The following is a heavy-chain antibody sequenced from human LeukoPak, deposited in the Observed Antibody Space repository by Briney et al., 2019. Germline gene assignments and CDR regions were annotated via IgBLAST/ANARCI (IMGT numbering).Heavy chain of an antibody. Sequence: ASVKVSCKASGYTFTSYYMHWVRQAPGQGLEWMGIINRSGGSTSYAQKFQGRVTMTRDTSTSTVYMELSSLRSEDTAVYYCARESHRTYSSSGYSFDCWGQGTLVTVSS. CDR1: GYTFTSYY. J-gene: IGHJ4*02. V-gene: IGHV1-46*01. CDR3: ARESHRTYSSSGYSFDC. CDR2: INRSGGST. D-gene: IGHD6-13*01.